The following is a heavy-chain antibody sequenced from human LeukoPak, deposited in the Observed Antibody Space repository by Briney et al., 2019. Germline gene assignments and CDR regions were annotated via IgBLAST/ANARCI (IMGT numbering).Heavy chain of an antibody. CDR1: GYTFTDYY. Sequence: ASVKVSCKTSGYTFTDYYLHWVRQAPRQGLEWMGWINPNSGRTNYAPKFQGRVTLTTDTSISTAYMEFSSLNSGDTALYYCARDSSDILTGYYHFWGQGTLVTVSS. D-gene: IGHD3-9*01. J-gene: IGHJ4*02. V-gene: IGHV1-2*02. CDR3: ARDSSDILTGYYHF. CDR2: INPNSGRT.